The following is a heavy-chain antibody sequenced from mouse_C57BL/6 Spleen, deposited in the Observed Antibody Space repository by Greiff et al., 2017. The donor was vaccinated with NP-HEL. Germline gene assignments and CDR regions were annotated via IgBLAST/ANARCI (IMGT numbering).Heavy chain of an antibody. D-gene: IGHD2-3*01. Sequence: QQSCKASGYTFTSYWMHWVKQRPGRGLEWIGRIDPNSGGTKYNEKFKSKATLTVDKPSSTAYMQLSSLTSEDSAVYYCARHGYYPLDYAMDYWGQGTSVTVSS. V-gene: IGHV1-72*01. CDR3: ARHGYYPLDYAMDY. CDR1: GYTFTSYW. CDR2: IDPNSGGT. J-gene: IGHJ4*01.